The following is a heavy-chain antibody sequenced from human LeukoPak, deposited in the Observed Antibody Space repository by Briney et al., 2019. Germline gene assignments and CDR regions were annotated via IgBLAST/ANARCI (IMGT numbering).Heavy chain of an antibody. V-gene: IGHV3-33*01. J-gene: IGHJ6*02. CDR2: IWYDGSNK. CDR3: ARVYYYDSSGYYRDYGMDV. D-gene: IGHD3-22*01. Sequence: GGSLRLSCAASGFTFSSYGMHWVRQAPGKGLEWVAVIWYDGSNKYYADSVKGRFTISRDNSKNTLYLQMNSLRAEDTAVYYYARVYYYDSSGYYRDYGMDVWGQGTTVTVSS. CDR1: GFTFSSYG.